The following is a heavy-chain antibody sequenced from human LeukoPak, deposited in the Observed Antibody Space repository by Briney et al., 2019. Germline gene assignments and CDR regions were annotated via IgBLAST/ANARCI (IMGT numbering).Heavy chain of an antibody. Sequence: PSETLSLTCAVYGGSFSGYYWSWIRQPPGKGLEWIGEINHSGSTNYNPSLKSRVTISVDTSKDQFSLKLSSVTAEDTAVYYCARNLYSYYMDVWGKGTTVTVSS. V-gene: IGHV4-34*01. CDR2: INHSGST. J-gene: IGHJ6*03. CDR3: ARNLYSYYMDV. CDR1: GGSFSGYY.